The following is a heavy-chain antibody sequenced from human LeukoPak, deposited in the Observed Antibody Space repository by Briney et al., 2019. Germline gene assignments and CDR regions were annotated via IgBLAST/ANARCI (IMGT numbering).Heavy chain of an antibody. CDR1: GGSFSGYY. D-gene: IGHD7-27*01. J-gene: IGHJ4*02. CDR3: AVNWGTDY. CDR2: INHSGST. V-gene: IGHV4-34*01. Sequence: SETLSLTCAVYGGSFSGYYWSWIRQPPGKGLEWIGEINHSGSTNYNPSLKSRVTISGDTSKTQFSLKLSSVTAADTAVYYCAVNWGTDYWGQGTLVTVSS.